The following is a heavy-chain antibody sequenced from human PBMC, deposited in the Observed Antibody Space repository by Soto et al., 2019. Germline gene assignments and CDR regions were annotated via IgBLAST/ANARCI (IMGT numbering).Heavy chain of an antibody. CDR2: IYSGGGT. J-gene: IGHJ5*02. V-gene: IGHV3-66*01. CDR1: GFTVSNNY. D-gene: IGHD5-12*01. CDR3: ARSPTRGKCADYFDP. Sequence: EVQLVESGGGLVQPGGSLRLSCAASGFTVSNNYMSWVRQAPGKGLEYVSVIYSGGGTYYADSVKGRFTISRDNSKNTLYRRNNSLRGEVTAVYCCARSPTRGKCADYFDPWGRGSLVTVSP.